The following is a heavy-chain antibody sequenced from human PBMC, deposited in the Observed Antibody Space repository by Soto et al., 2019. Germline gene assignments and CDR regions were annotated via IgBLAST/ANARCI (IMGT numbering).Heavy chain of an antibody. V-gene: IGHV1-46*01. CDR1: GYTFTSYY. J-gene: IGHJ5*02. CDR3: AKCRGSSWFRSWFDP. Sequence: GASVKVSCKASGYTFTSYYMHWVRQAPGQGLEWMGIINPSGGSTSYAQKFQGRVTMTRDTSTSTVYMELNSLRAEDTAVYYCAKCRGSSWFRSWFDPWGQGTLVTVSS. D-gene: IGHD6-13*01. CDR2: INPSGGST.